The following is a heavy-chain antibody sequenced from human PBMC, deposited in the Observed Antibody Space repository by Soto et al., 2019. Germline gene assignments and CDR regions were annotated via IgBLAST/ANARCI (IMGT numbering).Heavy chain of an antibody. CDR1: GDSISTTPYS. V-gene: IGHV4-30-2*01. CDR3: ARDSEESSDDAIGI. D-gene: IGHD3-22*01. J-gene: IGHJ3*02. Sequence: QVQLQESGSGLVRPSQTLSVTCTVSGDSISTTPYSWSWMRQPPRKGLQGIGSFYHRGRTNYNPSLKRRATISVDRSKNQLSLKWNAVTAADTAVYYYARDSEESSDDAIGIWGQGTMVTVSS. CDR2: FYHRGRT.